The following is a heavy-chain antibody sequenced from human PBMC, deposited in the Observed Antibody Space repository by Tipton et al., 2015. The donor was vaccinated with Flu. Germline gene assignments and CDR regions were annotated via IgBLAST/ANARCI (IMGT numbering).Heavy chain of an antibody. Sequence: GLVKPSQTLSLTCAISGDSVSSNSAAWNWIRQSPSRGLEWLGRTYYRSKWYNDYAVSVKSRITINPDTSKNQFSLQLNSVTPEGTAVYYCARGTGYCSSTSCFHGMDVWGQGTTVTVSS. D-gene: IGHD2-2*01. CDR3: ARGTGYCSSTSCFHGMDV. J-gene: IGHJ6*02. V-gene: IGHV6-1*01. CDR2: TYYRSKWYN. CDR1: GDSVSSNSAA.